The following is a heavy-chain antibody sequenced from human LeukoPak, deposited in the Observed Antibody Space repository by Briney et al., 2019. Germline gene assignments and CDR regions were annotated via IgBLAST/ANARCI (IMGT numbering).Heavy chain of an antibody. CDR3: AKDQSDMDV. CDR2: ISSSSSYI. V-gene: IGHV3-21*01. J-gene: IGHJ6*03. CDR1: GFTFNTFW. Sequence: GGSLRLSCAASGFTFNTFWMSWVRQAPGKGLEWVSSISSSSSYIYYADSVRGRFTISRDNAKNSLYLQMNSLRAEDTAVYYCAKDQSDMDVWGKGTTVTVSS.